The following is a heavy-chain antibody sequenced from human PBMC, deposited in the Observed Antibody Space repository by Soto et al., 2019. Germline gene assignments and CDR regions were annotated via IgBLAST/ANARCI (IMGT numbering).Heavy chain of an antibody. D-gene: IGHD3-3*01. CDR1: GYTFTSYG. Sequence: ASLKVSCKSSGYTFTSYGISWVRQAPGQGLEWVGWISAYNGNTNYAQKLQGRVTMTTDTSTSTAYMELRSLRSDDTAVYYCARDRLTIFGVVTYDYWGQGTLVTVSS. J-gene: IGHJ4*02. CDR3: ARDRLTIFGVVTYDY. V-gene: IGHV1-18*01. CDR2: ISAYNGNT.